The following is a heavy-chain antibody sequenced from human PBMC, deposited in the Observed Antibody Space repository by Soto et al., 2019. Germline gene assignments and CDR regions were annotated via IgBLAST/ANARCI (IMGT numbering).Heavy chain of an antibody. CDR3: ATQGFFRMGV. Sequence: QVQLQESGPGLVQPSGTLSLTCAVSGDSITGNDWWSWVRQPPGKGLEWIGEIHHSGATNYNPSLKSRVTISIDTSKTQISLKLNSVTAADTAMFYCATQGFFRMGVWGRGTTVTVSS. CDR1: GDSITGNDW. V-gene: IGHV4-4*02. CDR2: IHHSGAT. J-gene: IGHJ6*02.